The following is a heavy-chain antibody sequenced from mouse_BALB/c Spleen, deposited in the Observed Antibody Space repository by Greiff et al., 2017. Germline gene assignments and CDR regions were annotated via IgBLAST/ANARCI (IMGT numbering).Heavy chain of an antibody. Sequence: EVHLVESGGGLVQPGGSRKLSCAASGFTFSSFGMHWVRQAPEKGLEWVAYISSGSSTIYYADTVKGRFTISRDNPKNTLFLQMTSLRSEDTAMYYCASTGGNYAYYFDYWGQGTTLTVSS. CDR2: ISSGSSTI. J-gene: IGHJ2*01. CDR3: ASTGGNYAYYFDY. CDR1: GFTFSSFG. V-gene: IGHV5-17*02. D-gene: IGHD2-1*01.